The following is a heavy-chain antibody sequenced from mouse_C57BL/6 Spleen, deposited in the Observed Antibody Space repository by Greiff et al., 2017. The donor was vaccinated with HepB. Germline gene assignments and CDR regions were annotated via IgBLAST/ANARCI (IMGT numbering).Heavy chain of an antibody. CDR2: IWWDDDK. D-gene: IGHD2-4*01. CDR3: ARIENYDYDEGGYYAMDY. V-gene: IGHV8-8*01. Sequence: QVTLKESGPGILQPSQTLSLTCSFSGFSLSTFGMGVGWIRQPSGKGLEWLAHIWWDDDKYYNPALKSRLTISKDTSKNQVFLKIANVDTADTATYYCARIENYDYDEGGYYAMDYWGQGTSVTVSS. CDR1: GFSLSTFGMG. J-gene: IGHJ4*01.